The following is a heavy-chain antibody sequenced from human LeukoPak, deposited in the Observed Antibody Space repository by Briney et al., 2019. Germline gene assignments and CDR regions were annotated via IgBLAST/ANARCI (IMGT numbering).Heavy chain of an antibody. V-gene: IGHV1-69*13. J-gene: IGHJ6*02. CDR1: GGTFSSYA. CDR2: IIPIFGTA. D-gene: IGHD2-15*01. Sequence: SVKVSCKASGGTFSSYAISWVRQAPGQGLEWMGGIIPIFGTANYAQKFQGRVTITADESTSTAYMELSSLRSEDTAVYYCARDGSSYYGMDVWGQGTTVTVSS. CDR3: ARDGSSYYGMDV.